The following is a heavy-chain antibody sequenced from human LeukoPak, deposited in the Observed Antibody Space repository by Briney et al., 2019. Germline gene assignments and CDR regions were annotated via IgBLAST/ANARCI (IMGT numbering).Heavy chain of an antibody. CDR1: GYTFTSYG. Sequence: ASVKVSSKASGYTFTSYGISWVRQAPGQGLEWMGWISAYNGNTNYAQKLQGRVTMTTDTSTSTAYMELRSLRSDDTAVYYCARDPRDIVATDWFDPWGQGTLVTVSS. CDR2: ISAYNGNT. V-gene: IGHV1-18*04. CDR3: ARDPRDIVATDWFDP. D-gene: IGHD5-12*01. J-gene: IGHJ5*02.